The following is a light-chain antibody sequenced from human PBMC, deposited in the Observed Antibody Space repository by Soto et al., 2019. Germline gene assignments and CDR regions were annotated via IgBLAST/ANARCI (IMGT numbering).Light chain of an antibody. Sequence: QSSLSQPASVSGSPVQSITISCTGTSSDVCGYIYFSWYQQHPGKSPKLMIYDVTSRTSGVSYRFSGSKSGNKDSLTISGLQAEDEADYSWSSYTSXSSYVFGTATK. V-gene: IGLV2-14*01. CDR1: SSDVCGYIY. J-gene: IGLJ1*01. CDR2: DVT. CDR3: SSYTSXSSYV.